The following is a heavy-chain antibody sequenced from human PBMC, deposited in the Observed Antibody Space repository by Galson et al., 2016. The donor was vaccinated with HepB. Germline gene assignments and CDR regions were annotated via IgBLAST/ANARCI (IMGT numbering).Heavy chain of an antibody. Sequence: SLRLSCAASGFTFSSYSMNWVRQAPGKGLEWVSYINPSSSSTHYADSVKGRFIISRDNAKNSLYLQMDSLRDEDTAVYYCARPLYYYSSGYHQYFQYGGQGTLVTASS. CDR3: ARPLYYYSSGYHQYFQY. D-gene: IGHD3-22*01. CDR1: GFTFSSYS. J-gene: IGHJ1*01. V-gene: IGHV3-48*02. CDR2: INPSSSST.